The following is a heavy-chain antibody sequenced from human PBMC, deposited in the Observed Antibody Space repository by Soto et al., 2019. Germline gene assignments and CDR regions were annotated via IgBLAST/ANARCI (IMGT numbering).Heavy chain of an antibody. D-gene: IGHD6-13*01. J-gene: IGHJ4*02. Sequence: SETLSLTCAVSGGSISSGGYSWSWIRQPPGKGLEWIGYIYHSGSTYYNPSLKSRVTISVDRSKNQFSLKLSSVTAADTAVYYCAKKQYLVGVFDYWGQGTLVTVSS. CDR2: IYHSGST. V-gene: IGHV4-30-2*01. CDR3: AKKQYLVGVFDY. CDR1: GGSISSGGYS.